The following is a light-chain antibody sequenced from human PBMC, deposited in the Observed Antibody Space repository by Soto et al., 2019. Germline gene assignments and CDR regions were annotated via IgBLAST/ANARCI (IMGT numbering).Light chain of an antibody. J-gene: IGKJ1*01. CDR3: QHYGSSGT. V-gene: IGKV3-20*01. CDR2: GAS. Sequence: ELVSTQSPGTLSLSPGERAPLSCRASPSVSNNYLAWYKQKPGQAPRLLIYGASNRATGIPDRFSVSGSGTDFTLTIRRLEPEDFAVDYCQHYGSSGTFGQGTKVEIK. CDR1: PSVSNNY.